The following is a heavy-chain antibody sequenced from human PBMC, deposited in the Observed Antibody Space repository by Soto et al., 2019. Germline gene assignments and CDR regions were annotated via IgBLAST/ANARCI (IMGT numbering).Heavy chain of an antibody. J-gene: IGHJ6*02. D-gene: IGHD2-2*01. Sequence: SVKVSCKASGGTFSSYAISWVRQAPGQGLEWMGGIIPIFGTANYAQKFQGRVTITADESTSTAYMELSSLRSEDTAVYYCARRGALVVPAAIHYYYYGMDVWGQGTTATVSS. CDR1: GGTFSSYA. CDR3: ARRGALVVPAAIHYYYYGMDV. V-gene: IGHV1-69*13. CDR2: IIPIFGTA.